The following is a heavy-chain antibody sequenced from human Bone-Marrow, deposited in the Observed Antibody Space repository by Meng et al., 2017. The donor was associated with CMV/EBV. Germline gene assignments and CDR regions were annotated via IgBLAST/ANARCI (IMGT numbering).Heavy chain of an antibody. CDR3: ASGLLYGGFDP. CDR1: GYTCTRYA. V-gene: IGHV1-3*01. J-gene: IGHJ5*02. Sequence: SCKAYGYTCTRYAMHWVRQAPGQRLEWMGWINAGNGNTKYSQKFQGRVTITRDTSASTAYMELSSLRSEDTAVYYCASGLLYGGFDPWGQGTLVTVSS. D-gene: IGHD3-10*02. CDR2: INAGNGNT.